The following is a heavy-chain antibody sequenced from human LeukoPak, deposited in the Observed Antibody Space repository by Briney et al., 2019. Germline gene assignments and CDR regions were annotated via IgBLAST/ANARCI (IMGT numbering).Heavy chain of an antibody. CDR3: ARDPVRRDSY. J-gene: IGHJ4*02. Sequence: GGSLRLSCAASGFTFNTYWMHWVRQAPGKGLVWVSHINPDGSQTNYADSVTGRFTISRDNAKNTLYLQMNSLRAEDTAVYYCARDPVRRDSYWGQGTLVTVSS. CDR1: GFTFNTYW. V-gene: IGHV3-74*01. CDR2: INPDGSQT. D-gene: IGHD3-10*01.